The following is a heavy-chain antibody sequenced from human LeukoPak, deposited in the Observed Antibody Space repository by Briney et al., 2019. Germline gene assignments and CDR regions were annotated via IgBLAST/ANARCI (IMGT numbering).Heavy chain of an antibody. J-gene: IGHJ2*01. CDR3: AEAQGRVQLERRGLLLDL. CDR2: ISGSGGST. Sequence: GGSLTLSCAASGFTFSSYAMSWVRQAPGKGLEWVSAISGSGGSTYYADSVKGRFTISRDNSKNTLYLQMNSLRAEDTAVYYCAEAQGRVQLERRGLLLDLWGRGTLGTVSS. CDR1: GFTFSSYA. V-gene: IGHV3-23*01. D-gene: IGHD1-1*01.